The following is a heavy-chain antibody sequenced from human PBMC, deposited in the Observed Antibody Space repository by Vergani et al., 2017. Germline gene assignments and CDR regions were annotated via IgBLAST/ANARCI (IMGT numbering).Heavy chain of an antibody. V-gene: IGHV4-39*07. Sequence: QLQLQESGPGLVKPSETLSLTCTVSGGSISSSSYYWGWIRPPPGKGLEWIGRIYYSGSTYYNPSLKSRVTISVDTSKNQFSLKLSSVTAADTAVYYCARGYYGLGDYDSSLDNYFDYWGQGTLVTFSS. CDR2: IYYSGST. D-gene: IGHD3-22*01. CDR3: ARGYYGLGDYDSSLDNYFDY. CDR1: GGSISSSSYY. J-gene: IGHJ4*02.